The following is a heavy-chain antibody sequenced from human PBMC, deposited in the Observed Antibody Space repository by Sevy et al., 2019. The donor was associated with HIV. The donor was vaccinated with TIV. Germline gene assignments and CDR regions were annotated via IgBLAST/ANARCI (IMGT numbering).Heavy chain of an antibody. J-gene: IGHJ4*02. V-gene: IGHV3-15*01. CDR2: IKSKTDGGTT. Sequence: GGSLRLSCAASGFTFSNAWMSWVRQAPGKGLEWVGRIKSKTDGGTTDYPAPVKRRFSISRDDSYNTPYLQMNSLKTEDTAIYYCTTDSKKRGLSALLDYGGQGTLVTVSS. CDR1: GFTFSNAW. CDR3: TTDSKKRGLSALLDY. D-gene: IGHD3-10*01.